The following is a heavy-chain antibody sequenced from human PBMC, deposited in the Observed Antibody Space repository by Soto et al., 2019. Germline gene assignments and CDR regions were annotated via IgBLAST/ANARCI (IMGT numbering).Heavy chain of an antibody. D-gene: IGHD3-9*01. Sequence: PGGSLRLSCAASGFTFSDYYMSWIRQAPGKGLEWVSYISSSSSYTNYADSVKGRFTISRDNAKNSLYLQMNSLRAEDTAVYYCARDRVLRYFDWLADIDYWGQGTLVTVSS. CDR2: ISSSSSYT. V-gene: IGHV3-11*05. CDR3: ARDRVLRYFDWLADIDY. J-gene: IGHJ4*02. CDR1: GFTFSDYY.